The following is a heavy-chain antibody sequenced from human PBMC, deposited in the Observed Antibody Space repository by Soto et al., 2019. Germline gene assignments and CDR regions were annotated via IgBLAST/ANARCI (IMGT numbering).Heavy chain of an antibody. CDR3: ARQRRTSVYYYAMDV. J-gene: IGHJ6*02. CDR2: IYSSGST. V-gene: IGHV4-39*01. CDR1: GGSISGSTHY. Sequence: SETLALTCTVSGGSISGSTHYWGWIRQPPGKGLEWIGSIYSSGSTNYNPSLQSRVTISVDTSKNQFSLRLNSVTAADTAVYYCARQRRTSVYYYAMDVWGQGTTVTVSS. D-gene: IGHD4-17*01.